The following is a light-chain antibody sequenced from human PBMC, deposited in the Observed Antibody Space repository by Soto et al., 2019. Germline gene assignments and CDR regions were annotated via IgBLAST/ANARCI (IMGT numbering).Light chain of an antibody. Sequence: EIGLSKYTATLSLSPGERATLSCRASQSVSNNLVWYQQKPGQAPRLLMYGSSIRATGIPARFSGSGSGTEFTLTICSLQSEDVAVYCSQRHNNRPPVTFGQGTRVDI. CDR1: QSVSNN. V-gene: IGKV3-15*01. CDR2: GSS. J-gene: IGKJ5*01. CDR3: QRHNNRPPVT.